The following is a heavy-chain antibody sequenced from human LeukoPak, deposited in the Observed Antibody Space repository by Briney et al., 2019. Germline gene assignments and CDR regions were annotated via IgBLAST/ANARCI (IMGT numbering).Heavy chain of an antibody. V-gene: IGHV4-59*12. CDR3: ARVGYYDSSGPLVY. CDR2: IYYSGST. CDR1: GGSISSYY. D-gene: IGHD3-22*01. J-gene: IGHJ4*02. Sequence: SETLSLTCTVSGGSISSYYWSWIRQPPGKGLEWIGYIYYSGSTNYNPSLKSRVTISVDTSKHQFSLKLSSVTAADTAVYYCARVGYYDSSGPLVYWGQGTLVTVSS.